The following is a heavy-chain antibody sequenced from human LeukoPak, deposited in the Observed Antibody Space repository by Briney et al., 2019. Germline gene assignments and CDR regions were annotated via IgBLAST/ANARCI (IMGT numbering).Heavy chain of an antibody. CDR3: AKGQTGAPSFYYFFYLDG. J-gene: IGHJ6*03. CDR2: ITDSGDVT. V-gene: IGHV3-23*01. Sequence: PGGSLRLSCAASGFTFRGYAMAWVRQAPAKGLEWVSTITDSGDVTYYTDSVKGRSTISRDNSKNTLYLQMHSLTAEDTALYFCAKGQTGAPSFYYFFYLDGWGKGSTVIVSS. D-gene: IGHD2-8*02. CDR1: GFTFRGYA.